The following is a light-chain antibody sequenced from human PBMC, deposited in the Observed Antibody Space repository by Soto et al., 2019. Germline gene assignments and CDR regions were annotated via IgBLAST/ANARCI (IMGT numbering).Light chain of an antibody. CDR1: QDISKD. Sequence: AIQMTQSPTSLSASVGDRVIITCRASQDISKDLGWYQQKPGKAPKFLIYSATSTQSGVPSTFSGSGFGTDFTLTISSLQPEDFATYYCQQYINSPWTFGQGTKVDIK. CDR3: QQYINSPWT. J-gene: IGKJ1*01. CDR2: SAT. V-gene: IGKV1-6*01.